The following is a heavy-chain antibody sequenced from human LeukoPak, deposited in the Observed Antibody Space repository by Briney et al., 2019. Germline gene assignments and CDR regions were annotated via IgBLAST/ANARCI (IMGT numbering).Heavy chain of an antibody. CDR3: ARCFRGYDSCDLFDY. CDR2: IYPDDSDT. Sequence: GESLKISCKGSGYSFTSYWIGWVRQMPGKGLEWMGIIYPDDSDTRYSPSFQGQVTISADKSISTAYLQWSSLKASDTAMYYCARCFRGYDSCDLFDYWGQGTLVTVSS. CDR1: GYSFTSYW. J-gene: IGHJ4*02. V-gene: IGHV5-51*01. D-gene: IGHD5-12*01.